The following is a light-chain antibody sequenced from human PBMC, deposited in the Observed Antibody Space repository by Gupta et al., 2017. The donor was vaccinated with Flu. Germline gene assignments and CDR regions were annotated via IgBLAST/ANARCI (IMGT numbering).Light chain of an antibody. CDR1: QNVNNY. V-gene: IGKV3-11*01. J-gene: IGKJ3*01. CDR2: DAS. Sequence: GENATLSCRASQNVNNYLAWFQQKPGQAPRLLIYDASNRATGIPARFSGSGSGTEFTLTISSLEPEDFAVYYCQQRNNWPLSFGPGTRVDIK. CDR3: QQRNNWPLS.